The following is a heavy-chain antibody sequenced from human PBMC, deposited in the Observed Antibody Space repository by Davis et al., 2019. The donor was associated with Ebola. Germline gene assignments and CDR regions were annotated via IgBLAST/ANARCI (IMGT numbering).Heavy chain of an antibody. CDR3: ARGYSYGNYYYYGMDV. CDR2: ISSSSRTI. Sequence: GGSLRLSCAASGFTFSSYSMNWVRQAPGKGLEWVSYISSSSRTIYYADSVKGRFTISRDNAKNSLCLQMNSLRDEDTAMYYCARGYSYGNYYYYGMDVWGQGTTVTVSS. V-gene: IGHV3-48*02. J-gene: IGHJ6*02. D-gene: IGHD5-18*01. CDR1: GFTFSSYS.